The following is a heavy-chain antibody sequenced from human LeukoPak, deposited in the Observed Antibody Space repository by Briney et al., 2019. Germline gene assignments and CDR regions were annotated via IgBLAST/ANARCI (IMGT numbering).Heavy chain of an antibody. D-gene: IGHD4/OR15-4a*01. CDR3: ARDVDYANPRHDY. CDR2: ISWNSGSI. Sequence: GRSLRLFCAASGFTFDDYAMHWVRQAPGKGLEWVSGISWNSGSIGYADSVKGRFTISRDNATNSVYLQMNSLRAEDTAVYYCARDVDYANPRHDYWGQGTLVTVSS. V-gene: IGHV3-9*01. CDR1: GFTFDDYA. J-gene: IGHJ4*02.